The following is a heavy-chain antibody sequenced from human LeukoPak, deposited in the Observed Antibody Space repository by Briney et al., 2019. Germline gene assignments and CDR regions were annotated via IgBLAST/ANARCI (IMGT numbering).Heavy chain of an antibody. J-gene: IGHJ4*02. CDR2: ISDSGGST. V-gene: IGHV3-23*01. CDR3: GKGIGRAVGGSLDY. Sequence: GGSLRLSCAASGFTFSNYAMNWVRQAPGKGLEWVSSISDSGGSTYYADSVKGRFTISRDNSKKMLYLQMNSLRGEDTAVYYCGKGIGRAVGGSLDYWGQGTLVTVSS. D-gene: IGHD6-13*01. CDR1: GFTFSNYA.